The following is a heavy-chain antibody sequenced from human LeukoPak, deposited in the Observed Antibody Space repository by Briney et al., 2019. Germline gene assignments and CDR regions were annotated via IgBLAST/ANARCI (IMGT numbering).Heavy chain of an antibody. V-gene: IGHV4-59*01. Sequence: SETLSLTCTLSGDSLNSLYGRWIRQPRGGGLQWIGYIFYSGSSNYNASLRSRVAISVDTSKNQFSLKLTSVTAADTAVYYCAGRAARFFDYWGQGSLVTVSS. CDR1: GDSLNSLY. J-gene: IGHJ4*02. CDR2: IFYSGSS. D-gene: IGHD6-25*01. CDR3: AGRAARFFDY.